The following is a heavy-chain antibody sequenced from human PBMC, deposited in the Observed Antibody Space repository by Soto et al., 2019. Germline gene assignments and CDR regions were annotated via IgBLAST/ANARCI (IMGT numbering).Heavy chain of an antibody. CDR3: AGLVGRGKFSRLQY. V-gene: IGHV4-4*02. D-gene: IGHD6-6*01. CDR1: GDSISVYTW. J-gene: IGHJ1*01. Sequence: QVLLQESGPGLVKPSGTLSLTCDVSGDSISVYTWWSWVRQTPGKGLEWIGEILHSGSVNYNPSLKSRVTISIDKSKNQVSLRLSSMTAADTALYYCAGLVGRGKFSRLQYWGQGTLVTVSS. CDR2: ILHSGSV.